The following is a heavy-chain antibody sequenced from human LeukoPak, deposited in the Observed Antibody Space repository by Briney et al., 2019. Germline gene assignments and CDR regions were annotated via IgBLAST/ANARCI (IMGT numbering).Heavy chain of an antibody. J-gene: IGHJ4*02. CDR3: AREWIGYDSTPRFDY. D-gene: IGHD5-12*01. Sequence: PAGNGLEWIGRIYTSGSTNYNPSLKSRVTISVDTSKNQFSVTAADTAVYYCAREWIGYDSTPRFDYWGQGTLVTVSS. CDR2: IYTSGST. V-gene: IGHV4-61*02.